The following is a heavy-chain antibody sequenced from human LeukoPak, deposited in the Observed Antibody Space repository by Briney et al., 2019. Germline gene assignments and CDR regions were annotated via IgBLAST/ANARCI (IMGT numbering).Heavy chain of an antibody. J-gene: IGHJ4*02. Sequence: PGRSLRLSCAASGFTFSSYGMHWVRQAPGKGLEWVTVISYDGSNKYYADSVKGRFTVSRDNSENTLYLQMNSLRAEDTAVYYCAKVKWELVQTHHYFDYWGQGTLVTVSS. V-gene: IGHV3-30*18. CDR3: AKVKWELVQTHHYFDY. D-gene: IGHD1-26*01. CDR2: ISYDGSNK. CDR1: GFTFSSYG.